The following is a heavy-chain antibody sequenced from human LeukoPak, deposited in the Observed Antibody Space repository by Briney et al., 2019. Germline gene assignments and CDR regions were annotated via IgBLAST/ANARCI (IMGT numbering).Heavy chain of an antibody. CDR1: GGSISSYY. J-gene: IGHJ5*02. CDR3: ARDRGSSGYYGGWFDP. D-gene: IGHD3-22*01. V-gene: IGHV4-4*07. CDR2: IYTSGST. Sequence: SETLSLTCTVSGGSISSYYWSWIRQPAGKRLEWIGRIYTSGSTNYNPSLKSRVTISVDKSKNQFSLKLSSVTAADTAVYYCARDRGSSGYYGGWFDPWGQGTLVTVSS.